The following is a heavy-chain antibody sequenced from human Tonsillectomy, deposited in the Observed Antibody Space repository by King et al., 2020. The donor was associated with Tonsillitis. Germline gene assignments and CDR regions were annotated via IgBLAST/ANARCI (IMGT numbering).Heavy chain of an antibody. CDR3: AKGGGVVGTTYLDY. V-gene: IGHV3-23*04. J-gene: IGHJ4*02. D-gene: IGHD2/OR15-2a*01. Sequence: VQLVESGGGFVQPGGSLRLSCAASGFTYSSYAMSWVRQAPGKGLEWVSGISGSATNTYYADSVKGRFTISRDNSKNALYLQMNSLRAEDTAVYYCAKGGGVVGTTYLDYWGQGILVTVSS. CDR2: ISGSATNT. CDR1: GFTYSSYA.